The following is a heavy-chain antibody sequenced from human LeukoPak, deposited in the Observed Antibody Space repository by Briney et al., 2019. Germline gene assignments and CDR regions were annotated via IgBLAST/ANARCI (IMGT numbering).Heavy chain of an antibody. J-gene: IGHJ4*02. D-gene: IGHD2-15*01. V-gene: IGHV3-30*03. CDR1: GFTFSSYG. Sequence: SLRLSCAASGFTFSSYGMHWVRQAPGKGLEWVAVISYDGSNKYYADSVKGRFTISRDNSKNTLYLQMNSLRAEDTAVYYCARSSSYYYFDYWGQGTLVTVSS. CDR2: ISYDGSNK. CDR3: ARSSSYYYFDY.